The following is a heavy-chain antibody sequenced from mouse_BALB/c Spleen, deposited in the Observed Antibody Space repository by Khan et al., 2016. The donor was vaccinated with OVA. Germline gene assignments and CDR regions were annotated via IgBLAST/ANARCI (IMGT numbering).Heavy chain of an antibody. J-gene: IGHJ2*01. Sequence: EVKLEESGGGLVQPGGSMKLSCVASGFTFSNYWMNWVRQSPEKGLEWVAEIRLKSDDYVTHYAVSVQGRFTISRDDSKSSVYLQMINLRAEDTGNYYCWIRLWGQGTTLTVSS. CDR3: WIRL. D-gene: IGHD1-2*01. CDR2: IRLKSDDYVT. CDR1: GFTFSNYW. V-gene: IGHV6-6*02.